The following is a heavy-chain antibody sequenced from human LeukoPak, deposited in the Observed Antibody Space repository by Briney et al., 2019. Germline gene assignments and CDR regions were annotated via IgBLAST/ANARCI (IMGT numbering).Heavy chain of an antibody. CDR2: ISSSSSYI. V-gene: IGHV3-21*01. Sequence: KPGGALRLSCAASGFTFSSYSMNWVRQAPGKGLEWVSSISSSSSYIYYADSVKGRFTISRDNAKNSLYLQTNSLRAEDTAVYYCARGPGPTTYNYWGQGTLVTVSS. D-gene: IGHD4-17*01. J-gene: IGHJ4*02. CDR1: GFTFSSYS. CDR3: ARGPGPTTYNY.